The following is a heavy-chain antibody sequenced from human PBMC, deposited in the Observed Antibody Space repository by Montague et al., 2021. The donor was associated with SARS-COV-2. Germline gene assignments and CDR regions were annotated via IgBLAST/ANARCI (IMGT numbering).Heavy chain of an antibody. D-gene: IGHD6-13*01. Sequence: SETLSLTCTVSGGSISSSSYYWGWIRQPPGKGLEWIGSIYYSGSTYYNPSLKSRVTIAVDTSKNQFSPKLSTVTAADTAVYSCARVGRQQLVRLSGMDVWGQGTTVTVSS. CDR3: ARVGRQQLVRLSGMDV. V-gene: IGHV4-39*07. J-gene: IGHJ6*02. CDR2: IYYSGST. CDR1: GGSISSSSYY.